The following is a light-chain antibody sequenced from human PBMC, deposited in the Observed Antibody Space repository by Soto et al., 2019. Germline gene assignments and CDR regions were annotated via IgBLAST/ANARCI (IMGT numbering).Light chain of an antibody. Sequence: EIVLTQSPGTLSLSPGERATLSCRASQSVSSNYLAWYQQKPGQAPRLLIYGASSSATGIPDRFSGSGSGTDFTLTISRLEPEDFAVYYCQQYGTSLRTFGQGTKVDIK. CDR2: GAS. CDR3: QQYGTSLRT. J-gene: IGKJ1*01. V-gene: IGKV3-20*01. CDR1: QSVSSNY.